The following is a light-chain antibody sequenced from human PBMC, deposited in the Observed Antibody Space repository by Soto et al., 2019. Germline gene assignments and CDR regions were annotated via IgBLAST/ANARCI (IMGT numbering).Light chain of an antibody. CDR2: EVS. CDR3: SSYAGSNNYV. J-gene: IGLJ1*01. V-gene: IGLV2-8*01. Sequence: QSALTQPPSASGSPGQSVTTSCTGTSSDVGGSNYVSWYQQHPGKAPQLMIYEVSKRPSGVPDRFSGSKSGNTASLTVSGLQAEDEADYYCSSYAGSNNYVFGTGTKVTVL. CDR1: SSDVGGSNY.